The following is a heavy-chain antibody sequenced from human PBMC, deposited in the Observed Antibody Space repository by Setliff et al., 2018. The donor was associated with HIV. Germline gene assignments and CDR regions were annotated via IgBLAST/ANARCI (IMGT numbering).Heavy chain of an antibody. CDR2: IIPIFGTS. V-gene: IGHV1-69*13. Sequence: SVKVSCKASGGRISNFAISWVRQAPGQGLEWMGGIIPIFGTSDYSPKLQGRVTINADESTTTVYMELSSLRSEDTAVYYCARGATITYYFDYWGQGTLVTVS. J-gene: IGHJ4*02. CDR3: ARGATITYYFDY. CDR1: GGRISNFA. D-gene: IGHD5-12*01.